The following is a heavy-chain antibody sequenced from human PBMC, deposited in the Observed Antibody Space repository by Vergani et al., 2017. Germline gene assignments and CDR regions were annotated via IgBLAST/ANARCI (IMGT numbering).Heavy chain of an antibody. V-gene: IGHV4-61*02. J-gene: IGHJ4*02. Sequence: QVQLQESGPGLVKPSQTLSLTCTVSGGSKNSHNYYWSWIRQPAGKGLEWIGRIHTSGSTNYNPSLKSRVTMSEDTPKNQFSLNLNSVTAADTAGYFCAIGSCLGGSCYMPLFGHWGQGILGTVSA. CDR2: IHTSGST. CDR3: AIGSCLGGSCYMPLFGH. D-gene: IGHD2-15*01. CDR1: GGSKNSHNYY.